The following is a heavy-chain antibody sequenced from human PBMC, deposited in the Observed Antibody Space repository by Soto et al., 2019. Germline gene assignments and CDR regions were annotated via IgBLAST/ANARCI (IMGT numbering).Heavy chain of an antibody. CDR2: IRSKDDGYAT. CDR3: LTYGSSGDRFFDL. Sequence: EVQLVESGGGLVKPGGSLKLSCAASGFSFSGSAMHWVRQASGKGLEWVGRIRSKDDGYATAYVASVKGRFIVPRQDSKNTAYLEMNSLKIEDSAVYYCLTYGSSGDRFFDLWGRGTLVTVSP. V-gene: IGHV3-73*02. D-gene: IGHD3-22*01. J-gene: IGHJ2*01. CDR1: GFSFSGSA.